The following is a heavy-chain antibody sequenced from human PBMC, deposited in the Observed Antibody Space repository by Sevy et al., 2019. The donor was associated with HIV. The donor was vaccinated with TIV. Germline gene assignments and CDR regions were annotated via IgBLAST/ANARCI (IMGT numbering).Heavy chain of an antibody. CDR1: GFAFRTFW. V-gene: IGHV3-7*01. CDR3: AKQRGWICSHDVCSPYYSDS. CDR2: IKQDGSVK. Sequence: GGSLRLSCAASGFAFRTFWMSWVRQAPGKGLEWVANIKQDGSVKYYMDAVKGRFTISRDNAKNSLYLQMSSLTVEDTAGYYCAKQRGWICSHDVCSPYYSDSWGQGTLVTVSS. D-gene: IGHD5-12*01. J-gene: IGHJ4*02.